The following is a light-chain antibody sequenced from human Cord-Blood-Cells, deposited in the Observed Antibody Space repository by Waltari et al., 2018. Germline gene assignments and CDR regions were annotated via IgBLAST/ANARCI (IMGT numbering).Light chain of an antibody. CDR3: QQRSNWPPIT. Sequence: EIVLTQSPATLSFSPGEXAXXXCRASQSVSSYLAWYQQKPGQAPRLLIYDASNRATGIPARFSGSGSGTDFTLTISSLEPEDFAVYYCQQRSNWPPITFGQGTRLEIK. CDR2: DAS. V-gene: IGKV3-11*01. CDR1: QSVSSY. J-gene: IGKJ5*01.